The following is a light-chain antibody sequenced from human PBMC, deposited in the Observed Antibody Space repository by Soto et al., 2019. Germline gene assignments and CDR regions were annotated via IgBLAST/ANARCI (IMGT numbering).Light chain of an antibody. CDR2: TND. CDR1: TSNIGNNP. Sequence: QSVLTQPPSPSGTPGQRVTISCSGSTSNIGNNPVNWYQQLPGTAPKLLIFTNDQRPSGVPDRFSGSKSGTPASLAISGLQSEDEADYYCAAWDDSLNALVFGGGTKLTVL. CDR3: AAWDDSLNALV. J-gene: IGLJ3*02. V-gene: IGLV1-44*01.